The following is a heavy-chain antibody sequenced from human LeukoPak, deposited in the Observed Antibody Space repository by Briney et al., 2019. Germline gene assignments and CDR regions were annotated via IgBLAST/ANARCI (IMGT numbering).Heavy chain of an antibody. CDR1: GFTFSNAW. CDR3: TTAESELLWFGELFYFDY. Sequence: GGSLRLSCAASGFTFSNAWMSWVRQAPGKGLEWVGRIKSKTDGGTTDYAAPVKGRFTISRDDSKNTLYLQMNSLKTEDTAVYYCTTAESELLWFGELFYFDYWGQGTLVTASS. D-gene: IGHD3-10*01. CDR2: IKSKTDGGTT. V-gene: IGHV3-15*01. J-gene: IGHJ4*02.